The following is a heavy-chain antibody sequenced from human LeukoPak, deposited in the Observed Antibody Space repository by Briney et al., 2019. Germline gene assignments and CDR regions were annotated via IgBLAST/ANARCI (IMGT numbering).Heavy chain of an antibody. V-gene: IGHV4-59*01. CDR3: ARGGGRHSYGYDY. J-gene: IGHJ4*02. CDR1: GGSISSYY. D-gene: IGHD5-18*01. Sequence: SETLSLTCTVSGGSISSYYWSWIRQPPGKGLEWIGYIYYSGTTNYNPPLKSRVTISVDTSKNQFSLRLSSVTAADTAVYYCARGGGRHSYGYDYWGQGTLVTVSS. CDR2: IYYSGTT.